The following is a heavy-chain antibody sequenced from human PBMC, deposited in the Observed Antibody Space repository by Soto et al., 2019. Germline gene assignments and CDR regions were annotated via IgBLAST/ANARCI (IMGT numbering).Heavy chain of an antibody. D-gene: IGHD2-21*01. CDR1: GFTVSSNH. CDR2: IYRDGSR. V-gene: IGHV3-66*01. CDR3: ASVGMWWAGAFDI. Sequence: PGGSLRLSCAASGFTVSSNHMSWVRQAPGKGLEWVSVIYRDGSRYYADSVKARFTISRDISRNTLYLQMNSLRAEDMAVYYCASVGMWWAGAFDIWGQGTMVTVSS. J-gene: IGHJ3*02.